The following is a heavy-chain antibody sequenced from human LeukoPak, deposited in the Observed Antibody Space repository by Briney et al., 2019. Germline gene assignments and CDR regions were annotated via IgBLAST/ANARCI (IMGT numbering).Heavy chain of an antibody. CDR1: GGTFSSYA. V-gene: IGHV1-69*05. CDR2: IIPIFGTA. J-gene: IGHJ4*02. D-gene: IGHD3-9*01. CDR3: ARADILTGYYMDY. Sequence: PVKVSCKASGGTFSSYAISGVRQAPGQGLEWMGRIIPIFGTANYAQKFQGRVTITTDESTSTAYMELSSLRSEDTAVYYCARADILTGYYMDYWGQGTLVTVSS.